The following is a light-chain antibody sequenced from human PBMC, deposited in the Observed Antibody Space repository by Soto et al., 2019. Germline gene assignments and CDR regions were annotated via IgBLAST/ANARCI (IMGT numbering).Light chain of an antibody. CDR2: GAS. CDR3: QHRRNWST. V-gene: IGKV3-11*01. J-gene: IGKJ5*01. CDR1: QNLSRY. Sequence: EVVLTQSPGTLSLSAGDRAPLSCRASQNLSRYFLAWYQHKPGQAPRLLIYGASTRATGIPARFSGSGSGTDFTLTISSLEPEDFAVYYCQHRRNWSTFGQGTRLEIK.